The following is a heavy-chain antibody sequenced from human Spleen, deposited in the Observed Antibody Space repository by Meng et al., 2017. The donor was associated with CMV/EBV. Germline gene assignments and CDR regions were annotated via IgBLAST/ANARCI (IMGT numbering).Heavy chain of an antibody. Sequence: ASVKVSCKASGFNFNDYGIAWVRQAPGQGLEWVGWITVQNGGANVAERLQDRLFMTTDTSTATAYLELRSLKSDDTAVYYCAAGSHSNSWYGNAFDIWGQGTMVTVSS. J-gene: IGHJ3*02. V-gene: IGHV1-18*01. CDR1: GFNFNDYG. CDR3: AAGSHSNSWYGNAFDI. D-gene: IGHD6-13*01. CDR2: ITVQNGGA.